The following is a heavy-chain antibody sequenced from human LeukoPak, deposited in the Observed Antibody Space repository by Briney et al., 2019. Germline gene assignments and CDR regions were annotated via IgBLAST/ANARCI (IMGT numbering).Heavy chain of an antibody. CDR2: INHSGST. CDR1: GGSFSGYY. V-gene: IGHV4-34*01. CDR3: ARGLGSGWYVTELYYFDY. Sequence: PSETLSLTCAVYGGSFSGYYWSWIRQPPGKGLEWIGEINHSGSTNYNPSLKSRVTISVDTSKNQFSLKLSSVTAADTAVYYCARGLGSGWYVTELYYFDYWGQGTLVTVSS. J-gene: IGHJ4*02. D-gene: IGHD6-19*01.